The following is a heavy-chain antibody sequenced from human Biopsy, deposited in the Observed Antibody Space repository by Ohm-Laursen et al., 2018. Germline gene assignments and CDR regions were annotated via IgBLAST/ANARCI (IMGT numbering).Heavy chain of an antibody. CDR2: ISCTGYT. Sequence: GTLSFTCTVSGGSFTGHYWSWIRQPPGKGLEWIGHISCTGYTSYNASLKRRVTISVDTSRYHFSLRLSSLTAADTAVYYCARGSNDSGGLYFPRWGQGTLLTVSS. J-gene: IGHJ4*02. V-gene: IGHV4-59*11. CDR1: GGSFTGHY. D-gene: IGHD4-23*01. CDR3: ARGSNDSGGLYFPR.